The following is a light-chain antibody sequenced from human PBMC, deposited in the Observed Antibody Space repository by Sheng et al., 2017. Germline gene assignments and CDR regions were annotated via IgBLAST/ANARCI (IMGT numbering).Light chain of an antibody. V-gene: IGKV1-5*03. J-gene: IGKJ1*01. CDR3: QQYLTSPWT. Sequence: DIQMTQSPSTLSASVGDRVTITCRASQSISSWLAWYQQKPGKAPKLLIYKASSLQSGVPSTFSGSGSGTEFTLTISSLQPDDFATYYCQQYLTSPWTFGQGTKMEIK. CDR1: QSISSW. CDR2: KAS.